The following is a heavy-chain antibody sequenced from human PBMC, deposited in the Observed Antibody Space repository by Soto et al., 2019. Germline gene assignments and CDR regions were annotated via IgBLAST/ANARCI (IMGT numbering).Heavy chain of an antibody. CDR2: IIPVIAII. Sequence: QVQLVQSGAEVKKPGSSVKVSCKASGAIFSSHTLSWVRQAPGQGLEWMGRIIPVIAIINYAQKFQDRATITADKSTNTAYMELSNVRREDTAVYFCASLMGNSTGWVDYWGQGTLVTVSS. V-gene: IGHV1-69*02. CDR1: GAIFSSHT. J-gene: IGHJ4*02. CDR3: ASLMGNSTGWVDY. D-gene: IGHD6-19*01.